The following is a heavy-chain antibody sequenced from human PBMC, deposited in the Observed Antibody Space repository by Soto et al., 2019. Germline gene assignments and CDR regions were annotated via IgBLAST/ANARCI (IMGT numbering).Heavy chain of an antibody. CDR1: GYTFTGYY. Sequence: ASVKVSCKASGYTFTGYYMHWVRQAPGQGLEWMGWINPNSGGTNYAQKFQGWVTMTRDTSISTTYMELSRLRSDDTAVYYCARSQGASTSYGMDVWGQGTTVTVSS. J-gene: IGHJ6*02. CDR2: INPNSGGT. V-gene: IGHV1-2*04. D-gene: IGHD2-2*01. CDR3: ARSQGASTSYGMDV.